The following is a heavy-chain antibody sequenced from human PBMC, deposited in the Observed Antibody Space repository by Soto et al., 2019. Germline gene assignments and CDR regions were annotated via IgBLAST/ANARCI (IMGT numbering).Heavy chain of an antibody. CDR2: IYYSGST. Sequence: SETLSLTCTVSGGSISSSSYYWGWIRQPPGKGLEWIGSIYYSGSTYYNPSLKSRVTISVDTSKNQFSLKLSSVTAADTAVYYCASSIDSGSFLHYYYGMDVWGQGTTVTVSS. CDR1: GGSISSSSYY. CDR3: ASSIDSGSFLHYYYGMDV. D-gene: IGHD1-26*01. J-gene: IGHJ6*02. V-gene: IGHV4-39*01.